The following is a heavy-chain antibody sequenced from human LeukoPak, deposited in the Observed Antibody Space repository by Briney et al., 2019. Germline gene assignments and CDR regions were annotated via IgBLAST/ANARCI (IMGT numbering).Heavy chain of an antibody. CDR2: ISSGGIFK. CDR1: GFTFGSYA. V-gene: IGHV3-30*04. CDR3: ARDRPSTVFGVADYYYMDV. Sequence: GGSLRLSCAASGFTFGSYAMHWVRQAPGKGLKGVAIISSGGIFKYYADSVKGRFTISRDNSKNTLFLEMKSLRAEDTAVYSCARDRPSTVFGVADYYYMDVWGKGTTVTVSS. D-gene: IGHD3-3*01. J-gene: IGHJ6*03.